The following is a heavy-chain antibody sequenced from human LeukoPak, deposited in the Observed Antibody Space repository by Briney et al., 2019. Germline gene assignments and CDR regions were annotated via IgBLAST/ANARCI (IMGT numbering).Heavy chain of an antibody. CDR1: GFTFSSSW. Sequence: GGSLRLSCVASGFTFSSSWMTWVRQAPGKGLEWVSYISSRRSTIYYADSVKGRFTISRDNAKNSLYLQMNSLRAEDTAVYYCARDSGYSSGWYGGADYWGQGTLVTVSS. CDR2: ISSRRSTI. D-gene: IGHD6-19*01. CDR3: ARDSGYSSGWYGGADY. V-gene: IGHV3-48*01. J-gene: IGHJ4*02.